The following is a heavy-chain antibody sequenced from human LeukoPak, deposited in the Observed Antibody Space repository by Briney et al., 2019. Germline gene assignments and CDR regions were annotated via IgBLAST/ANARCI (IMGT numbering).Heavy chain of an antibody. CDR1: GGTFSSYA. D-gene: IGHD5-18*01. CDR2: IIPIFGTA. V-gene: IGHV1-69*05. CDR3: ARDVSDTAMVIGSVSFDY. J-gene: IGHJ4*02. Sequence: SVKVSCNASGGTFSSYAISWVRQAPGQGLEWMGGIIPIFGTANYAQKFQGRVTITTDESTSTAYMELSSLRSEDTAVYYCARDVSDTAMVIGSVSFDYWGQGTLVTVSS.